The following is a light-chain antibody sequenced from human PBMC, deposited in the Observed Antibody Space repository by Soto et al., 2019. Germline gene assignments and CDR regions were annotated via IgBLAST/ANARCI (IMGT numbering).Light chain of an antibody. CDR2: LNSDGSH. CDR1: SGHSSYA. Sequence: QLVLTQSPSASASLGASVKLTCTLSSGHSSYAIAWHQQQPEKGPRYLMILNSDGSHSKGDGIPDRFSGSSSGAERYLTNSSLQSEDEADYYCQTWGTGIPVFGGGTKLTVL. J-gene: IGLJ2*01. V-gene: IGLV4-69*01. CDR3: QTWGTGIPV.